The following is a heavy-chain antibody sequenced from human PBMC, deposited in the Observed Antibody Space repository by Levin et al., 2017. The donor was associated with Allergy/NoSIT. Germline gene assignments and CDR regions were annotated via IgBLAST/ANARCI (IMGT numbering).Heavy chain of an antibody. CDR2: ISGSGGST. CDR3: ARTRGVPQPFDY. D-gene: IGHD3-10*01. J-gene: IGHJ4*02. Sequence: GESLKISCAASGFTFSSYAMSWVRQAPGKGLEWVSGISGSGGSTYYADSVKGRFTISRDNSKHTVYLQMNSLRAEDTAVYYCARTRGVPQPFDYWGQGTLVTVSS. CDR1: GFTFSSYA. V-gene: IGHV3-23*01.